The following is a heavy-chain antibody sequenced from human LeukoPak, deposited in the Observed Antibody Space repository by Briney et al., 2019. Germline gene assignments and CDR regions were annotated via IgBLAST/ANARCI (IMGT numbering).Heavy chain of an antibody. J-gene: IGHJ4*02. CDR3: ARGIGYCTNGVCYSDY. Sequence: GGSLRLSCAASGFTFDDYGMSWVRQAPGKGLEWVSGINWNGGSTGYADSVKGRFTISRDNAKNSLYLQMNSLRAEDTALYHCARGIGYCTNGVCYSDYWGQGTLVTVSS. V-gene: IGHV3-20*01. D-gene: IGHD2-8*01. CDR2: INWNGGST. CDR1: GFTFDDYG.